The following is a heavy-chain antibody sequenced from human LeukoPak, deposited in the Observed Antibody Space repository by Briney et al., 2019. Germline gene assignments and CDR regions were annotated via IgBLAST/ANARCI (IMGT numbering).Heavy chain of an antibody. V-gene: IGHV3-23*01. CDR3: AKGLPDYGDYVEAFDI. CDR1: GFTFSSYA. Sequence: GGSLRLSCAASGFTFSSYAMRWVRQAPGEGLEWVSAISGSGGSTYYADSVKGRFTISRDNSKNTLYLQMNSLRAEDTAVYYCAKGLPDYGDYVEAFDIWGQGTMVTVSS. J-gene: IGHJ3*02. D-gene: IGHD4-17*01. CDR2: ISGSGGST.